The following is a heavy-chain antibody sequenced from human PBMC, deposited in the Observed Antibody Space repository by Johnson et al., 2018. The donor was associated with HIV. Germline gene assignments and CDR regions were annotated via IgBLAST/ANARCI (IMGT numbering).Heavy chain of an antibody. J-gene: IGHJ3*02. CDR2: IWFDGSNK. CDR1: GFTFSSYA. D-gene: IGHD6-13*01. Sequence: QVQLVESGGGLVQPGGSLRLSCAASGFTFSSYAMHWVRQAPGKGLEWVAAIWFDGSNKYYADSVKGRFTISRDNSKNSLYLQMNSLRAEDTAVYYCARIAAAAIDAFDIWGQGTMVTVSS. CDR3: ARIAAAAIDAFDI. V-gene: IGHV3-33*08.